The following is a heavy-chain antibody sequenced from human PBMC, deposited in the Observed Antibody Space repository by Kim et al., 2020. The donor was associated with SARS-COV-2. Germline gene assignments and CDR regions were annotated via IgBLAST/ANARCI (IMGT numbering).Heavy chain of an antibody. V-gene: IGHV3-33*01. D-gene: IGHD6-13*01. J-gene: IGHJ6*03. Sequence: GGSLRLSCAASGFTFSSYGMHWVRQAPGKGLEWVAVIWYDGSNKYYADSVKGRFTISRDNSKNTLYLQMNSLRAEDTAVYYCAREKSSSWYADYMDVWGKGTTVTVSS. CDR3: AREKSSSWYADYMDV. CDR1: GFTFSSYG. CDR2: IWYDGSNK.